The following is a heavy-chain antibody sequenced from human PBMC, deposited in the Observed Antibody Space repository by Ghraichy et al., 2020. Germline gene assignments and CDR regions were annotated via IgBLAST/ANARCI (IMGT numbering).Heavy chain of an antibody. CDR3: ARESSSGSSFDI. D-gene: IGHD3-22*01. CDR2: IYYSGST. J-gene: IGHJ3*02. V-gene: IGHV4-59*01. CDR1: GGSISSYY. Sequence: SETLSLTCTVSGGSISSYYWSWIRQPPGKGLEWIGYIYYSGSTNYNPSLKSRVTISVDTSKNQFSLKLSSVTAADTAVYYCARESSSGSSFDIWGQGTMVTVSS.